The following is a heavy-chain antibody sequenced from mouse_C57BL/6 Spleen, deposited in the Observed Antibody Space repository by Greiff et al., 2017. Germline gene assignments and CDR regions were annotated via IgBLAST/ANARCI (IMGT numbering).Heavy chain of an antibody. V-gene: IGHV1-22*01. CDR2: INPNNGGT. CDR1: GYTFTDYN. J-gene: IGHJ3*01. Sequence: VQLQQSGPELVKPGASVKMSCKASGYTFTDYNMHWVKQSHGKSLEWIGYINPNNGGTSYNQKFKGKATLTVNKSSRTAYMELRSLTSEDSAVYYCAGGYDYDGVAYWGQGTLVTVSA. CDR3: AGGYDYDGVAY. D-gene: IGHD2-4*01.